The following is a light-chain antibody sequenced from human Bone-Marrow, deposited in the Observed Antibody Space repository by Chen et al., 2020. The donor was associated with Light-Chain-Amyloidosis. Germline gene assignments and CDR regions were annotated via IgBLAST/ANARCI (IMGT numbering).Light chain of an antibody. V-gene: IGLV3-21*02. CDR2: DDS. CDR3: QVWDRSSDRPV. J-gene: IGLJ3*02. Sequence: SYVPTQPSWVSVAQGQTPTIACGGNNIGATSVHWYQQTPGQSPLLVVYDDSDRPSGIPERLSGSNSGNTATLTISRGEAGDEADYYCQVWDRSSDRPVFGGGTKLTVL. CDR1: NIGATS.